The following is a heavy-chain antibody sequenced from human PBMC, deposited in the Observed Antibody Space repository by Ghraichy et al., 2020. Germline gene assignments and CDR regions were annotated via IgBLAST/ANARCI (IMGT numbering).Heavy chain of an antibody. J-gene: IGHJ4*02. CDR1: GFTFSSYW. CDR2: INSDGSYT. CDR3: VTCSGGSCSSRGFDY. Sequence: GESLNISCAASGFTFSSYWMHWVRQAPGKGLVWVSRINSDGSYTNYADSVKGRFTISRDNAKNTLYLQMNSLRAEDTAVYYCVTCSGGSCSSRGFDYWGQGTLLTVSS. V-gene: IGHV3-74*01. D-gene: IGHD2-15*01.